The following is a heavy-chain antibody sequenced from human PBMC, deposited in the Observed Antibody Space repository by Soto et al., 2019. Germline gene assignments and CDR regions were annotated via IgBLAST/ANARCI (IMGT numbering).Heavy chain of an antibody. Sequence: PSETLSLTCTVSGGSIIASYWSWIRQPPGKGLEWIGYVHSSGSTNYNPSLKSRVTISLDTSKNQFSLQLTSLTTADTAVYYCARSVLYSGRYWGSDPSGQGSLVTVSS. J-gene: IGHJ5*02. V-gene: IGHV4-59*01. D-gene: IGHD1-26*01. CDR1: GGSIIASY. CDR2: VHSSGST. CDR3: ARSVLYSGRYWGSDP.